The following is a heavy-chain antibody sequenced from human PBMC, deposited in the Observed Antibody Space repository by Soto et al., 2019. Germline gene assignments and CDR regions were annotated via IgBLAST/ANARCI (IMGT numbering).Heavy chain of an antibody. CDR3: AIVGYSGYDYYYYYGMEV. CDR2: INADNGNT. CDR1: GYTFTSYA. J-gene: IGHJ6*02. Sequence: GASAKVSCKASGYTFTSYAMHWVRQAPGQRLEWMGWINADNGNTNYSQKFQGRVTMTTDTSTSTAYMELSSLRSEDTAVYYCAIVGYSGYDYYYYYGMEVWGQGALVTVSS. D-gene: IGHD5-12*01. V-gene: IGHV1-3*01.